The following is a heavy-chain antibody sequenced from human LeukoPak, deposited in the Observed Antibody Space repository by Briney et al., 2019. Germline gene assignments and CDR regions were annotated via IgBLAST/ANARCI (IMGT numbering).Heavy chain of an antibody. V-gene: IGHV3-30*02. CDR2: IQYDGSNQ. CDR1: GFSFRSYG. CDR3: ANLARLDAFDI. J-gene: IGHJ3*02. Sequence: GGSLRLSCAASGFSFRSYGMHWVRQAPGKGLEWVAYIQYDGSNQQYADSVKGRFSISRDNSKNMLNLQMNSLRAEDTAVYYCANLARLDAFDIWGQGTMVTVSS. D-gene: IGHD6-6*01.